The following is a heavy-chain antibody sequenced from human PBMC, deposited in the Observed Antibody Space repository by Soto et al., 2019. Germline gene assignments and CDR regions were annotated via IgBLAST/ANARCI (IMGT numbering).Heavy chain of an antibody. J-gene: IGHJ6*02. CDR1: GYTFTSYG. V-gene: IGHV1-18*01. D-gene: IGHD3-3*01. Sequence: ASVKVSCKASGYTFTSYGISCVRQAPGQGLEWMGWISAYNGSTNYAQKLQGRVTMTADESTSTAYMELSSLRSEDTAVYYCARAAITIFGVPLPANYYYGMDVWGQGTTVTVSS. CDR3: ARAAITIFGVPLPANYYYGMDV. CDR2: ISAYNGST.